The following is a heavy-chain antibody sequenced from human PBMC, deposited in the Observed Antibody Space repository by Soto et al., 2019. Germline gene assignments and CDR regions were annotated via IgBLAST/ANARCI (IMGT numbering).Heavy chain of an antibody. D-gene: IGHD3-10*01. Sequence: GGSLRLSCAASGFTFSSYAFNWVRQAPGKGLQWVADLNGGGAQTYYVDSVKGRFTISRDNSKNSLFLQMNSLRVEDTAVYYCVRDYFGPGPYWGQGTLVTVSS. V-gene: IGHV3-23*01. CDR2: LNGGGAQT. CDR3: VRDYFGPGPY. J-gene: IGHJ4*01. CDR1: GFTFSSYA.